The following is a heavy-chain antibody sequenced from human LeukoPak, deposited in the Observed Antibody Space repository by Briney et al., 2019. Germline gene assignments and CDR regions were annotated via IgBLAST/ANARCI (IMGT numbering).Heavy chain of an antibody. Sequence: ASVKVSCKASGYTFTGYGISWVRQAPGQGLEWMGWISAYNGNTNYAQKLQGRVTMATDTSTSTAYMELRSLRSDDTAVYYCARDLSVYSYGPTFDYWGQGTLVTVSS. CDR1: GYTFTGYG. CDR2: ISAYNGNT. CDR3: ARDLSVYSYGPTFDY. J-gene: IGHJ4*02. D-gene: IGHD5-18*01. V-gene: IGHV1-18*01.